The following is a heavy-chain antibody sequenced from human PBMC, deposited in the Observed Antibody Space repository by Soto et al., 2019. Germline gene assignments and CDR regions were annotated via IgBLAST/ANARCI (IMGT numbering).Heavy chain of an antibody. CDR1: GFTFSSYG. J-gene: IGHJ4*02. D-gene: IGHD1-26*01. CDR2: ISYDGSNK. V-gene: IGHV3-30*18. CDR3: AKDRIGSSGSYFDY. Sequence: GGSLRLSCASSGFTFSSYGMHWVRQAPGKGLEWVAVISYDGSNKYYADSVKGRFTISRDNSKNTLYLQMNSLRAEDTAVCYRAKDRIGSSGSYFDYWGQGTLVTVSS.